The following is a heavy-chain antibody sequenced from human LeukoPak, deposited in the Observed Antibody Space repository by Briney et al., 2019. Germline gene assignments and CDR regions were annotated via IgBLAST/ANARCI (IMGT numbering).Heavy chain of an antibody. D-gene: IGHD1-14*01. CDR3: ARTGGGVGWFGTIDS. Sequence: SQTLSLTCTVSGGSISSGSYYWTWIRQPAGKGLEWIGHIYTSGATSYNPSLQSRVTISVHTSKHESSLKLPSLTAADTAVYYCARTGGGVGWFGTIDSWGQGTLVTVSS. CDR2: IYTSGAT. J-gene: IGHJ4*02. CDR1: GGSISSGSYY. V-gene: IGHV4-61*09.